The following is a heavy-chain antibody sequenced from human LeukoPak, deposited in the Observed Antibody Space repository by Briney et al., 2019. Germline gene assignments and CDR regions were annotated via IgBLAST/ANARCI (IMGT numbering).Heavy chain of an antibody. J-gene: IGHJ2*01. V-gene: IGHV4-34*01. Sequence: SETLSRTCAVYGGSFSGDYWSWIRQPPGKGLEWIGEINDSGRTNYNPSLKSRVTISVDTSKNQFSLKLSSVTAADTAVYYCAIAAARYWYFDLWGRGTPVTVSS. CDR3: AIAAARYWYFDL. CDR2: INDSGRT. CDR1: GGSFSGDY. D-gene: IGHD6-6*01.